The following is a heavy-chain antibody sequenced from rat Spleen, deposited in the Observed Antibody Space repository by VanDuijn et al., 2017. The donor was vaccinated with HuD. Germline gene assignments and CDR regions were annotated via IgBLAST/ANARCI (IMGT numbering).Heavy chain of an antibody. V-gene: IGHV5-29*01. Sequence: EVQLVESDGDLVQPGRSLKVSCAVSGFTFSDYYMAWVRQAPTKGLEWVATINYDGSSTYYRDSVKGRFTISRDNAKSTLYLQMDSLKSEDTATYYCARSVFDYWGQGVMVTVSS. CDR3: ARSVFDY. CDR1: GFTFSDYY. J-gene: IGHJ2*01. CDR2: INYDGSST.